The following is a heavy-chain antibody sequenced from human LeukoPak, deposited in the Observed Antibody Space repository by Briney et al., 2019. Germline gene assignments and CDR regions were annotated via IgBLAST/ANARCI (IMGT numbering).Heavy chain of an antibody. CDR2: ISFDGSSK. CDR3: AKATSGNEDVSEAGGGWFDP. Sequence: GSLRLSCATSGFTFSNYGMHWVRQAPGKGLEWVAVISFDGSSKFYSDSVKGRFTISRDNSRNTLHLQMESLRTEDTAVYYCAKATSGNEDVSEAGGGWFDPWGQGTLVTVSS. D-gene: IGHD2-2*01. V-gene: IGHV3-30*18. CDR1: GFTFSNYG. J-gene: IGHJ5*02.